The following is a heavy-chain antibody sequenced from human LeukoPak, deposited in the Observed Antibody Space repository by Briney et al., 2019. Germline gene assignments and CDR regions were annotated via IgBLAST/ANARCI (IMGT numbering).Heavy chain of an antibody. CDR2: ISYDGSNK. D-gene: IGHD1-26*01. CDR3: ARDQVGATDYFDY. CDR1: GFTFSSYA. J-gene: IGHJ4*02. Sequence: PGRSLRLSCAASGFTFSSYAMHWVRQAPGKGLEWVAVISYDGSNKYYANSVKGRFTISRNNSKNTLHLQMNSLRAEDTAVYYCARDQVGATDYFDYWGQGTLVTVSS. V-gene: IGHV3-30-3*01.